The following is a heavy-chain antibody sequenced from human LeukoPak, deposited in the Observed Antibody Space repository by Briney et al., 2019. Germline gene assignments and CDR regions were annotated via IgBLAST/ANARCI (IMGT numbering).Heavy chain of an antibody. CDR2: INPSGGST. D-gene: IGHD3-22*01. CDR3: GRGGGTDESSGYYPD. CDR1: GYTFTSYY. Sequence: ASVKVSCKASGYTFTSYYMHWVRQAPGQGLEWMGIINPSGGSTSYAQKFQGRVTMTRDMSMSTVYMELSSLRSEDTAVYYCGRGGGTDESSGYYPDWAKGTLVTVSS. V-gene: IGHV1-46*01. J-gene: IGHJ4*02.